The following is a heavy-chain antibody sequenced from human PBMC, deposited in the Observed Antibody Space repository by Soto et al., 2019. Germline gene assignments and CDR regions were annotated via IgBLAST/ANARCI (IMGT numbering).Heavy chain of an antibody. J-gene: IGHJ4*02. CDR1: GLTFSNYC. CDR2: IIKDRIEE. Sequence: GSLRLACAASGLTFSNYCMTWVRQAPGKGLEWVSNIIKDRIEESYGDSGKGRFTISRDNAKNSLYLEMSSLRVEDTAVYYWARNWGGLAYWGQGTLVTVSS. V-gene: IGHV3-7*01. CDR3: ARNWGGLAY. D-gene: IGHD3-16*01.